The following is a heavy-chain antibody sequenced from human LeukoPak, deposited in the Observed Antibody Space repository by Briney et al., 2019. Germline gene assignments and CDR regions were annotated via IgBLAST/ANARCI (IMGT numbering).Heavy chain of an antibody. CDR2: IYNSGSA. CDR1: GASVSTYY. J-gene: IGHJ4*02. V-gene: IGHV4-59*02. D-gene: IGHD6-13*01. CDR3: ARGRIAAAGCFDY. Sequence: SETLSLTCIVSGASVSTYYWRWIRQPPGKGLEWIGYIYNSGSANYNPSLKSRVTISVDKSKNQFSLKLSSVTAADTAVYYCARGRIAAAGCFDYWGQGTLVTVSS.